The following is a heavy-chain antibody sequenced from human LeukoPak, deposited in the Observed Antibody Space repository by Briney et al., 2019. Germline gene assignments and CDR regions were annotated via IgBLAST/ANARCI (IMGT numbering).Heavy chain of an antibody. D-gene: IGHD2-21*02. V-gene: IGHV4-34*01. CDR3: ARSVVVTAIHLDV. Sequence: SETLSLTCAVYGGSFSGYYWSWIRQPPGKGLEWIGEINHSGSTNYNPSLKSRVTISVDTSKSQFSLKLSSVTAADTAVYYCARSVVVTAIHLDVWGQGTTVTVSS. J-gene: IGHJ6*02. CDR1: GGSFSGYY. CDR2: INHSGST.